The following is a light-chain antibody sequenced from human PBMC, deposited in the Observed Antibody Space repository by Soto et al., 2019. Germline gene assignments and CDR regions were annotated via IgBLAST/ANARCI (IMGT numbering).Light chain of an antibody. CDR3: QQYDKSPLYT. J-gene: IGKJ2*01. CDR2: GAS. V-gene: IGKV3-20*01. Sequence: EIVLTQSPGTLSLSPGERATLSCRASQSVSSSYLAWYQQKPGQAHRLLIYGASIRASAIPDRFSGSGSGTDFTLTIRRLEPEDFAVYYCQQYDKSPLYTVGQGTKLEIK. CDR1: QSVSSSY.